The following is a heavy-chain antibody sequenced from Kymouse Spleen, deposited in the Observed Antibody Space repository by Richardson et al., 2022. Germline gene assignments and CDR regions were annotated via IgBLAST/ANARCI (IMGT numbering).Heavy chain of an antibody. J-gene: IGHJ3*02. Sequence: QVQLQESGPGLVKPSETLSLTCTVSGGSISSYYWSWIRQPPGKGLEWIGYIYYSGSTNYNPSLKSRVTISVDTSKNQFSLKLSSVTAADTAVYYCAAYSSGWPDAFDIWGQGTMVTVSS. CDR1: GGSISSYY. CDR2: IYYSGST. V-gene: IGHV4-59*01. CDR3: AAYSSGWPDAFDI. D-gene: IGHD6-19*01.